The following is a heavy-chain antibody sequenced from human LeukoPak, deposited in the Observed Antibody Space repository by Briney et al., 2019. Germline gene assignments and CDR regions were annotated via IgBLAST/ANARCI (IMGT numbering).Heavy chain of an antibody. J-gene: IGHJ4*02. D-gene: IGHD6-13*01. Sequence: GGSLRLSCAASGFTFSSYSMNWVRQAPGKGLEWVSSISSSSSYIYYADSVKGRFTISGDNAKNSLYLQMNSLRAEDTAVYYCARDKGAAAGYWGQGTLVTVSS. CDR1: GFTFSSYS. CDR2: ISSSSSYI. V-gene: IGHV3-21*01. CDR3: ARDKGAAAGY.